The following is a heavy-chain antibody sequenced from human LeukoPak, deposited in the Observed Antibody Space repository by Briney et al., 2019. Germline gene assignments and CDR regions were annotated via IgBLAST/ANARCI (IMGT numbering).Heavy chain of an antibody. D-gene: IGHD3-10*01. Sequence: PSETLSLTCTVSGGSVSSGSYYWSWIRQPPGKGLEWIGYIYYSGSTNYNPSLKSRVTISVDTSKNQFSLKLSSVTAADTAVYYCARMVRGVIHNWFDPWGQGTLVTVSS. J-gene: IGHJ5*02. V-gene: IGHV4-61*01. CDR2: IYYSGST. CDR3: ARMVRGVIHNWFDP. CDR1: GGSVSSGSYY.